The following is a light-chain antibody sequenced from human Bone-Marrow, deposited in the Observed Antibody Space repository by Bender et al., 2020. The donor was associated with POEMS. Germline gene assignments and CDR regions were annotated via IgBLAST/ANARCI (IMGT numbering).Light chain of an antibody. CDR2: AVS. J-gene: IGLJ2*01. CDR1: SSDVGGYKS. CDR3: CSYAGSYVV. Sequence: QSVLTQPPSVSGSPGQSITISCTGTSSDVGGYKSVSWYQQHPGKAPKVMIDAVSRRPSGVPDRFSGFKSGNTASLTISGLQAEDEADYYCCSYAGSYVVFGGGTKLTVL. V-gene: IGLV2-11*01.